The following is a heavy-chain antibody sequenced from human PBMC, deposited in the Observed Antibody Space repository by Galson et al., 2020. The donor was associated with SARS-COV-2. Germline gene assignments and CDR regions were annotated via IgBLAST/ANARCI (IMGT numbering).Heavy chain of an antibody. J-gene: IGHJ6*02. CDR1: GFTFSSYA. CDR2: VSGSGGST. Sequence: GGSLRLSCAASGFTFSSYAMSWVRQAPGKGLEWVSAVSGSGGSTYYADSVKGRFTISRDNSKNTLYLQMNSLRAEDTAVYYCANGITIFGVVIPYYYYGMDVWGQGTTVTVSS. V-gene: IGHV3-23*01. CDR3: ANGITIFGVVIPYYYYGMDV. D-gene: IGHD3-3*01.